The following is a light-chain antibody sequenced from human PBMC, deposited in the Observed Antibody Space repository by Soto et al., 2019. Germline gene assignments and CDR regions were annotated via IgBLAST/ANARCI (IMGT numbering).Light chain of an antibody. J-gene: IGKJ2*01. Sequence: DIQMTQSPSSLSASVGDRVTITCRASHFIIQSVNWYQQRAGKAPKLLIYAASSLQSGVPSRFSGSVSGTDFTLTIRSLQPEDSATYYCQQSHSTPRTFGQGTKLEI. CDR3: QQSHSTPRT. CDR2: AAS. V-gene: IGKV1-39*01. CDR1: HFIIQS.